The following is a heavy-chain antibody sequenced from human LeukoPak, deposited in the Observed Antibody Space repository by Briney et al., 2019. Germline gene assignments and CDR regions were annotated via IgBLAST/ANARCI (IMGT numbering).Heavy chain of an antibody. Sequence: ASVKVSCKASGYTFTGYYMHWGRQAPGQGLEWMGWINPNSGGTNYAQKFQGRVTMTRDTSISTAYMELSRLRSDDTAVYYCARGGDSSGWDYYYYYYMDVWGKGTTVTVSS. CDR2: INPNSGGT. D-gene: IGHD6-19*01. CDR3: ARGGDSSGWDYYYYYYMDV. V-gene: IGHV1-2*02. J-gene: IGHJ6*03. CDR1: GYTFTGYY.